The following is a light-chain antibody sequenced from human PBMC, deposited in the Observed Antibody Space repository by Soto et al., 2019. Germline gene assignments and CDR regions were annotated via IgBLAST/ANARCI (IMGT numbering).Light chain of an antibody. CDR2: WAS. CDR3: QEYYDTPPYT. V-gene: IGKV4-1*01. Sequence: DIVMTQSPDSLAVSLGERATINCKSSQSVLYSSNNKNYLAWYQQKPGQPPKLLIYWASTRESVVPDRFSGSGSGTDFTLTISGRQAEDVAVYYFQEYYDTPPYTFGQGTKLEIK. CDR1: QSVLYSSNNKNY. J-gene: IGKJ2*01.